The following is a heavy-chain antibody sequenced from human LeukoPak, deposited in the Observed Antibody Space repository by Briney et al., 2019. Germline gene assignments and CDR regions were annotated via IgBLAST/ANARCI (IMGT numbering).Heavy chain of an antibody. CDR1: GYTSTSYG. Sequence: ASVKVSCKASGYTSTSYGISWVRQAPGQGLEWMGWISAYNGNTNYAQKLQGRVTMTTDTSTSTAYMELRSLRSDDTAVYYCARDRATMVRGVTNWFDPWGQGTLVTVSS. CDR2: ISAYNGNT. V-gene: IGHV1-18*01. CDR3: ARDRATMVRGVTNWFDP. D-gene: IGHD3-10*01. J-gene: IGHJ5*02.